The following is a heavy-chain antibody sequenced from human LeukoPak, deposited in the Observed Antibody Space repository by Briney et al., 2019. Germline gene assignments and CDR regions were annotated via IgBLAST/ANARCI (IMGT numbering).Heavy chain of an antibody. J-gene: IGHJ6*02. D-gene: IGHD6-13*01. CDR1: GFLLGSYS. CDR3: ARVRAAAGFYYGMDV. CDR2: ISSSSSYI. Sequence: GGSLRLSCAASGFLLGSYSINWVRQAPGKGLEWVSSISSSSSYIFYAASVKGRFTISRDNAKNSLYLQMNSLRVDDTALYYCARVRAAAGFYYGMDVWGQGTTVTVSS. V-gene: IGHV3-21*01.